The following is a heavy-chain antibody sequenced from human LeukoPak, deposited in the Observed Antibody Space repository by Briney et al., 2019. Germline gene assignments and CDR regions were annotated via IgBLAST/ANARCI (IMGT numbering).Heavy chain of an antibody. D-gene: IGHD3-10*01. CDR2: MNPNSGNT. V-gene: IGHV1-8*01. CDR3: ARTRGNQVNLALNYYYYMDV. Sequence: ASVKVSCKASGYTFTSYDINWVRQATGQGLEWMGWMNPNSGNTGYAQKFQGRVTMTRSTSTSTAYMELSSLRSEDTAVYYRARTRGNQVNLALNYYYYMDVWGKGTTVTISS. J-gene: IGHJ6*03. CDR1: GYTFTSYD.